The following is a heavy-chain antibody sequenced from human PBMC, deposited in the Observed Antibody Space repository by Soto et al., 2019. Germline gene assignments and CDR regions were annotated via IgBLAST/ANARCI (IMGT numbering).Heavy chain of an antibody. CDR3: ARDHGAAAGNYYGMDV. J-gene: IGHJ6*02. Sequence: QVQLVESGGGVVQPGRSLRLSCAASGFTFSSYGMHWVRQAPGKGLEWVAVIWYDGSNKYYADSVKGRFTISRDNSKNXLDLQMNSLRAEDTAVYYCARDHGAAAGNYYGMDVWGQGTTVTVSS. V-gene: IGHV3-33*01. D-gene: IGHD6-13*01. CDR1: GFTFSSYG. CDR2: IWYDGSNK.